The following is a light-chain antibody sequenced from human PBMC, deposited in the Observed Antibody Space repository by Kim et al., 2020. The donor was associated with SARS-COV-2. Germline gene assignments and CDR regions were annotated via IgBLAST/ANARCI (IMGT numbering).Light chain of an antibody. CDR2: GKY. J-gene: IGLJ3*02. CDR3: NSRDRSGDHLV. V-gene: IGLV3-19*01. Sequence: SSELTQDPAVSVALGQTVRLTCQGDSLRNYYATWYQQRPGQAPVLVLYGKYNRPSGIPDRFSGSASGNTASLTITWAQAEDEADYYFNSRDRSGDHLVFG. CDR1: SLRNYY.